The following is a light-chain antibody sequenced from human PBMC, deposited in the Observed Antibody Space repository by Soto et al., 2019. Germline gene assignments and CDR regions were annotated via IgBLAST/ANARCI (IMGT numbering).Light chain of an antibody. J-gene: IGLJ2*01. Sequence: QSVLTQPPSVSAAPGQKVTISCSGSSSNIGNNYVSWYQHLPGTAPKLLIYDNNKRPSGIPDRFSGTKSGTSATLGITGLQTGDEADYYCGTWDSSLMAGVFGGGTKLTV. CDR2: DNN. V-gene: IGLV1-51*01. CDR1: SSNIGNNY. CDR3: GTWDSSLMAGV.